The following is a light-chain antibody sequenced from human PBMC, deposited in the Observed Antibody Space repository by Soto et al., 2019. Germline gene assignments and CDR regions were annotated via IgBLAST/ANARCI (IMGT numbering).Light chain of an antibody. Sequence: DIQMTQSPSSLSPSVGDRVTITCRASQGISNDLAWYQQKPGKVPKLLVYAASTLQSGVPARFSGSGSGTDFTLTISSLQPEDVATYYCQKYNRDPFTFGPGTKVDSK. CDR3: QKYNRDPFT. CDR1: QGISND. CDR2: AAS. V-gene: IGKV1-27*01. J-gene: IGKJ3*01.